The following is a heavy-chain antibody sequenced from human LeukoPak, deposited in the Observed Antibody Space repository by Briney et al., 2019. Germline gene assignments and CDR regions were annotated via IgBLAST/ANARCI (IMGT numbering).Heavy chain of an antibody. V-gene: IGHV4-34*01. Sequence: SETLSLTCSGYGRSCSGYYWSWIRQPPRKVLERIGEINHSGSTNYNPSLKSRVTISVDTSKNQFSLKLSSVTAADTAVYYCARGLMVRGVPDYWGQGTLVTVSS. CDR1: GRSCSGYY. CDR2: INHSGST. D-gene: IGHD3-10*01. CDR3: ARGLMVRGVPDY. J-gene: IGHJ4*02.